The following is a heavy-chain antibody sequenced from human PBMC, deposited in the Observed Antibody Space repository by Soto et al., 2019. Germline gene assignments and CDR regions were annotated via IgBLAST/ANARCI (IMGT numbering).Heavy chain of an antibody. J-gene: IGHJ1*01. CDR1: GFTFSSYA. Sequence: QVQLVESGGGVVQPGRSLRLSCAASGFTFSSYAMHWVRQAPGKGLEWVAVISYDRSNKYYADSVKGGFTISRDNSKNTLCLQMNSLRAEDTAVYYCARDQYDCSGSSEYFQHWGQGTLVTVSS. CDR3: ARDQYDCSGSSEYFQH. CDR2: ISYDRSNK. V-gene: IGHV3-30-3*01. D-gene: IGHD3-22*01.